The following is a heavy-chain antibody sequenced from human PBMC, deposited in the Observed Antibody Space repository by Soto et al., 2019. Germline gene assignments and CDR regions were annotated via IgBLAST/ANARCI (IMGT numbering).Heavy chain of an antibody. CDR1: AYPVSSKY. D-gene: IGHD2-15*01. CDR3: ARELPPDL. CDR2: IWSAGLT. J-gene: IGHJ5*02. V-gene: IGHV3-53*01. Sequence: GESMSHSCSASAYPVSSKYMNWVRQAPGKGLEWVSIIWSAGLTYYADSVRGRFTISRDISKNILFLQMNNLRAEDSAIYNCARELPPDLWGRGTPVTFS.